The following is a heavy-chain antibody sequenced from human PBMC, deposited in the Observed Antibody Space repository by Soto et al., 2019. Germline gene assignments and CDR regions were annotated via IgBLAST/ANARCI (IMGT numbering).Heavy chain of an antibody. J-gene: IGHJ6*02. V-gene: IGHV3-30*03. CDR3: ARSRDGYSFYFYYGMDG. CDR2: ILHDGSAE. D-gene: IGHD4-4*01. Sequence: GGSLRLSCAASGFTFTSYGMHWVRQSPGKGLEWMALILHDGSAEYYADSVKGRFTISRDNSKNTLYLQMNSLRAEDTAVYYCARSRDGYSFYFYYGMDGWGQGTTVTVSS. CDR1: GFTFTSYG.